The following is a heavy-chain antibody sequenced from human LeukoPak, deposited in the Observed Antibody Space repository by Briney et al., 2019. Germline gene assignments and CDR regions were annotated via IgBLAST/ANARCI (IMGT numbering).Heavy chain of an antibody. CDR3: ARHQLLGPCFKGVCSDAFDI. Sequence: GESLRISCKGSGYRFTSYWISWVRQMPGKGLEWMGRIDPSDSYTNYSPSFQGHLTISADKSISTAYLQWGSLKASDTALYYCARHQLLGPCFKGVCSDAFDIWGQGTMVTVPS. CDR2: IDPSDSYT. J-gene: IGHJ3*02. D-gene: IGHD2-8*01. V-gene: IGHV5-10-1*01. CDR1: GYRFTSYW.